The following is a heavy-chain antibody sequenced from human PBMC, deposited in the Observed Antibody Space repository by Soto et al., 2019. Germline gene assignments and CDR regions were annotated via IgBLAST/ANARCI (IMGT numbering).Heavy chain of an antibody. CDR1: GFTFSDYY. J-gene: IGHJ4*02. CDR2: ISSSGGTT. Sequence: QVQVVESGGGLVKPGGSLRLSCAASGFTFSDYYMNWIRQAPGKGLEWISYISSSGGTTYYADSVKGRFTISRDNAENSLYLQMNSLRAEDTAVYYCARDRTTGGYYDYWGQGTLVTVSS. CDR3: ARDRTTGGYYDY. V-gene: IGHV3-11*01. D-gene: IGHD3-22*01.